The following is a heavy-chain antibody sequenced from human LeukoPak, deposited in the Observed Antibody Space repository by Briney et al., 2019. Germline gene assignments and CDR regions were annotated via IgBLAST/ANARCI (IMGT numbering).Heavy chain of an antibody. V-gene: IGHV3-48*01. CDR1: GFTFSSYS. CDR3: ARGGLTGHFDY. CDR2: ISISGTTI. D-gene: IGHD7-27*01. J-gene: IGHJ4*02. Sequence: PGGSLRLSCAASGFTFSSYSMNWVRQAPGKGLEWVSYISISGTTIYHADSVKGRFTISRDNAKKSLYLQMNSLRAEDTAVYYCARGGLTGHFDYWGQGTLVTVSS.